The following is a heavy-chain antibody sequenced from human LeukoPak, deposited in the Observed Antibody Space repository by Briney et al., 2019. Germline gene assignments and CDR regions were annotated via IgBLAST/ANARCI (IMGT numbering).Heavy chain of an antibody. CDR1: VYTLTRYY. CDR3: ARDSSGYYYFDY. Sequence: SVPVSCKASVYTLTRYYMHWVRQAPGQGLEGMGIINPSGGSTSYAQKFHVRITMNSDTSTSTVYMELRRLRAEDTAVYYCARDSSGYYYFDYWGQGTLVTVSS. D-gene: IGHD3-22*01. J-gene: IGHJ4*02. V-gene: IGHV1-46*01. CDR2: INPSGGST.